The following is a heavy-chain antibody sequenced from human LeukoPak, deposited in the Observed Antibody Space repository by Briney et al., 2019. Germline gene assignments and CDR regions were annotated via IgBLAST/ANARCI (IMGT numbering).Heavy chain of an antibody. CDR1: GFTFGDYA. Sequence: GGSLRLSCTASGFTFGDYAMSWVRQAPGKGLEWVGFIRGNACGGTQEYAASVKCRFTISRDDSTMIAYLQMNSQQTEDTAVYYCTIVRGGNSGYNWFDPWGQGTLVTVSS. J-gene: IGHJ5*02. CDR3: TIVRGGNSGYNWFDP. D-gene: IGHD4-23*01. CDR2: IRGNACGGTQ. V-gene: IGHV3-49*04.